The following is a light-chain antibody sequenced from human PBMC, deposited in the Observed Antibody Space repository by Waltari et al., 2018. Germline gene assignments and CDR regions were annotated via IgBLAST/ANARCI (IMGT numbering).Light chain of an antibody. CDR2: YDS. Sequence: SYLVTQSPSVSVAPGETARITCGGDKLGSTSVHVYQQRPGQAPVLVISYDSDRPSGIPERFSGSNSGNTATLTISWVEADDEADYYCLVWHSTTDHHGVFGGGTKLTVL. V-gene: IGLV3-21*04. CDR1: KLGSTS. J-gene: IGLJ2*01. CDR3: LVWHSTTDHHGV.